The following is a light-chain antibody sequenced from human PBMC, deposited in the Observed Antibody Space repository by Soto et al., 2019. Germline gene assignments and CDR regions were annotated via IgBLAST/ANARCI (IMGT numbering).Light chain of an antibody. J-gene: IGKJ1*01. Sequence: DIQITQSPSTLSASVGDRVTITCRASQSISSWLAWYQQKPGKAPKLLIYDASSLESGVPSRFSGSGSGTEFTLTISSLQPDDFATYYCQLRWTFGQGTKADIK. CDR3: QLRWT. V-gene: IGKV1-5*01. CDR2: DAS. CDR1: QSISSW.